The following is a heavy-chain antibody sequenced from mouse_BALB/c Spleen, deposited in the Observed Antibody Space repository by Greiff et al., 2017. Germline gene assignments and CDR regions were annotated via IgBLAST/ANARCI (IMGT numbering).Heavy chain of an antibody. CDR2: IDPANGNT. D-gene: IGHD1-1*01. J-gene: IGHJ4*01. Sequence: EVQLQESGAELVKPGASVKLSCTASGFNIKDTYMHWVKQRPEQGLEWIGRIDPANGNTKYDPKFQGKATITADTSSNTAYLQLSSLTSEDTAVYYCARSGGSSYAGYYAMDYWGQGTSVTVSS. V-gene: IGHV14-3*02. CDR1: GFNIKDTY. CDR3: ARSGGSSYAGYYAMDY.